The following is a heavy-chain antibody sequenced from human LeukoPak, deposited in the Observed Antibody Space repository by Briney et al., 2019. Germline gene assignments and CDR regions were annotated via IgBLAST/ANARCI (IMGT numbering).Heavy chain of an antibody. J-gene: IGHJ4*02. CDR3: ARVVDCSGGSCYPFDY. Sequence: KPSETLSLTCAVSGAPITYYWSWVRQPPGRGLEWIGEVHRDGYTNYNPSLQSRVTISVDTSKNQFSLKLSSVTAADTAVYYCARVVDCSGGSCYPFDYWGQGTLVTVSS. CDR2: VHRDGYT. D-gene: IGHD2-15*01. V-gene: IGHV4-4*02. CDR1: GAPITYY.